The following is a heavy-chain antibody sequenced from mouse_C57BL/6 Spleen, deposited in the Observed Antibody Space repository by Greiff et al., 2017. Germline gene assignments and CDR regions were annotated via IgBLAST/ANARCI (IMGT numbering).Heavy chain of an antibody. J-gene: IGHJ3*01. CDR1: GYTFTSYD. CDR2: LSPRDGST. CDR3: ARDGSSAWFAY. Sequence: VKLVESGPELVKPGASVKLSCKASGYTFTSYDINWVKQRPGQGLEWIGWLSPRDGSTKYNEKFKGKATLTVDTSSSTAYRELHSLTSEDSAVYCCARDGSSAWFAYWGQGTLVTVSA. V-gene: IGHV1-85*01. D-gene: IGHD1-1*01.